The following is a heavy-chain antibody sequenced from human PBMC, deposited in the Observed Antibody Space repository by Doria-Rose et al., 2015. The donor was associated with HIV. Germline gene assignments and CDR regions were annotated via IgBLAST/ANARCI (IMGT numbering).Heavy chain of an antibody. J-gene: IGHJ5*02. CDR2: INPSGGST. D-gene: IGHD1-26*01. CDR1: GYAFTSYY. V-gene: IGHV1-46*01. Sequence: VQLVQSGAEVKKPGASVRVSCKAPGYAFTSYYTYWMRQAPGQGLEWMGMINPSGGSTSYAQKFQGRVTMTRDTSTSTVYMELSSLRSEDTAVYYCARGAQHSGTYFSWGQGTLVTVSS. CDR3: ARGAQHSGTYFS.